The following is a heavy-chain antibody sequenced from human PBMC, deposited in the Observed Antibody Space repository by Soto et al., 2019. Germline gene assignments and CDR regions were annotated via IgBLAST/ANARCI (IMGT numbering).Heavy chain of an antibody. Sequence: SETLCLTGAVYGGAFSGYYWSWIRQPPGQGLEWIGESNHSGSTNYNPSLKSRVTISVDTSKNQFSLKLSSVTAADTAVYYCARRGGDAWAFFDYWGQGTLVTGSS. CDR3: ARRGGDAWAFFDY. CDR2: SNHSGST. CDR1: GGAFSGYY. D-gene: IGHD2-21*02. V-gene: IGHV4-34*01. J-gene: IGHJ4*02.